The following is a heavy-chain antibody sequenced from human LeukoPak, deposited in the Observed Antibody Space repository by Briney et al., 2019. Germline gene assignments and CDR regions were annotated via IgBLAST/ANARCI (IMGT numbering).Heavy chain of an antibody. CDR3: ARLKRRPHITMVRGLGAFDI. CDR1: GGSFSGYY. D-gene: IGHD3-10*01. J-gene: IGHJ3*02. CDR2: IYHSGST. Sequence: PSETLSLTCAVYGGSFSGYYWSWIRQPPGKGLEWIGEIYHSGSTNYNPSLKSRVTISVDKSKNQFSLKLSSVTAADTAVYYCARLKRRPHITMVRGLGAFDIWGQGTMVTVSS. V-gene: IGHV4-34*01.